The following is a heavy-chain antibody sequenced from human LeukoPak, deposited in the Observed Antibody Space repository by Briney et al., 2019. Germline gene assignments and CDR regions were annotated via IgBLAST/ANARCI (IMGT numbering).Heavy chain of an antibody. V-gene: IGHV3-74*01. CDR3: ASKRGYSGYH. CDR2: INSDGSST. CDR1: GFTFSSYA. J-gene: IGHJ5*02. D-gene: IGHD5-12*01. Sequence: GGSLRLSCEASGFTFSSYAMSWVRQAPGKGLVWVSRINSDGSSTSYADSVKGRFTISRDNAKNTLYLQMNSLRAEDTAVYYCASKRGYSGYHWGQGTLVTVSS.